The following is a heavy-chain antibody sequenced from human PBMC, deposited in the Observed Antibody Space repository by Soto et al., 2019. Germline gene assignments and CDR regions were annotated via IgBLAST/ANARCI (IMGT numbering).Heavy chain of an antibody. J-gene: IGHJ3*02. D-gene: IGHD6-25*01. CDR3: ARAIGAGPLKLARRGNDAFDI. CDR2: ISAYNGNT. Sequence: ASVKVSCKASGYTFTSYGISWVRQAPGQGLEWMGWISAYNGNTNYAQKIQGRVTMTTDTSTSTAYMELRSLRSDDTAVYYCARAIGAGPLKLARRGNDAFDIWGQGTMVTVSS. V-gene: IGHV1-18*01. CDR1: GYTFTSYG.